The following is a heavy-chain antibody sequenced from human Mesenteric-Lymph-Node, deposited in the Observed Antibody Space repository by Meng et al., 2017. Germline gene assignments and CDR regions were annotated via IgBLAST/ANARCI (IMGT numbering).Heavy chain of an antibody. V-gene: IGHV4-59*12. D-gene: IGHD1-26*01. CDR2: IYYSGST. CDR3: ARDSTVGATTFHAYYGMDV. J-gene: IGHJ6*02. Sequence: SETLSLTCTVSGGSISSYYWSWIRQPPGKGLEWIGYIYYSGSTNYNPSLKSRVTMSVDTSKNQFSLKLSSVTAADTAVYYCARDSTVGATTFHAYYGMDVWGQGTTVTVSS. CDR1: GGSISSYY.